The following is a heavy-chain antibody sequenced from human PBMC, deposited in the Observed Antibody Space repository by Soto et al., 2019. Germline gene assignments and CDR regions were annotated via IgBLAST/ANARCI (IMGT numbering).Heavy chain of an antibody. J-gene: IGHJ5*01. CDR2: LYYGGST. CDR1: GGSINSDDSF. D-gene: IGHD1-26*01. Sequence: SETLSLTCAVYGGSINSDDSFWGWVRQSPGKGLEWIGSLYYGGSTFYNPSLKSRVTISLDTSKNQFSLRLTSVTAADTAIYYCARQLPVGATSWFDPWGLGTLVTVSS. V-gene: IGHV4-39*01. CDR3: ARQLPVGATSWFDP.